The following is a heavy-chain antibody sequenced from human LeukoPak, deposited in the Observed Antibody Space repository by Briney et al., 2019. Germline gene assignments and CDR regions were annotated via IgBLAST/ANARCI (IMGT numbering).Heavy chain of an antibody. CDR3: ARVTYGSGTYGAFDY. D-gene: IGHD3-10*01. J-gene: IGHJ4*02. Sequence: GGSLRLSCAASGFTFSSYWMSWVRQAPGKGLEWVANIKQDGSGKYYVDSVKGRFTISRDNAKNSLYLQMNSLRAEDTAVYYCARVTYGSGTYGAFDYWGQGTLVTVSS. CDR1: GFTFSSYW. CDR2: IKQDGSGK. V-gene: IGHV3-7*01.